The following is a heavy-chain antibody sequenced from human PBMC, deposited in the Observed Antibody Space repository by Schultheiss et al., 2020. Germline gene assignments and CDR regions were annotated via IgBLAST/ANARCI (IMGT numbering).Heavy chain of an antibody. CDR2: ISYDGSNT. CDR3: AKAWYSSSPYFDY. CDR1: GFTFSSYG. V-gene: IGHV3-30*18. D-gene: IGHD6-6*01. Sequence: GGSLRLSCAASGFTFSSYGMHWVRQAPGKGLEWVAVISYDGSNTYYVDSVKGRFTISRDNSKNTLYLQMQSLRAEDTAVYCCAKAWYSSSPYFDYWGQGTLVTVSS. J-gene: IGHJ4*02.